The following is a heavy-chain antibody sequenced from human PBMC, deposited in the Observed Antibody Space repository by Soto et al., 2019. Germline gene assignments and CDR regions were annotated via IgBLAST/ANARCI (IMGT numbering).Heavy chain of an antibody. D-gene: IGHD3-22*01. J-gene: IGHJ5*02. V-gene: IGHV4-59*01. Sequence: SETLSLTCTVSGGSISSYYWSWIRQPPGKGLEWIGYIYYSGSTNYNPSLKSRVTISVDTSKNQFSLKLSSVTAADTAVYYCARGEYYYDSSGYYTPHSWFDPWGQGTLVTAPQ. CDR1: GGSISSYY. CDR3: ARGEYYYDSSGYYTPHSWFDP. CDR2: IYYSGST.